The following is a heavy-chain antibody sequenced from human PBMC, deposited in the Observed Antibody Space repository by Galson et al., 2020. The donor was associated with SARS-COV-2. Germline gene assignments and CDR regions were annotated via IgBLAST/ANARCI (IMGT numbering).Heavy chain of an antibody. CDR2: IYYSRST. CDR1: GGSTRRYY. V-gene: IGHV4-59*01. D-gene: IGHD2-2*01. J-gene: IGHJ3*02. CDR3: SREWDCSSTSCPHAFDM. Sequence: SQTLSPTCTVSGGSTRRYYWSWIRQPTGKGLAWIGYIYYSRSTHYNPSLQSRVTISVDTSKYQFSLKLSSVTAADSAVYYCSREWDCSSTSCPHAFDMWGQGAIVSVSS.